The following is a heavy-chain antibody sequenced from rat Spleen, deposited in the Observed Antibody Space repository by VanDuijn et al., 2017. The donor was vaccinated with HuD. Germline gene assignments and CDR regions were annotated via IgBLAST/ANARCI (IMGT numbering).Heavy chain of an antibody. CDR3: AKGDYGGYSEPDWFAY. J-gene: IGHJ3*01. CDR2: ISYEGSST. Sequence: EVQLVESGGDLVQPGRSLKLSCAASGFTFSDYYMAWVRQAPKKGLEWVASISYEGSSTYYGDSVKGRFTISRDNGKSTLYLQMDSLRSEDTATYYCAKGDYGGYSEPDWFAYWGQGTLVTVSS. V-gene: IGHV5-22*01. CDR1: GFTFSDYY. D-gene: IGHD1-11*01.